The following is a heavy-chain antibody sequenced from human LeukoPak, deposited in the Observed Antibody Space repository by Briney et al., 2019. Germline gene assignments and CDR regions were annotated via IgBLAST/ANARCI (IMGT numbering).Heavy chain of an antibody. J-gene: IGHJ4*02. Sequence: SETLSLTCSVSGDSINDYYWNWIRQPPGKGLEWIGYMSSRGSTNYNPSPKSRVTIVVDTSKNQFSLRLSSVTAADTAIYYCARDRSGRYGNYFDYWGQGALVSVSS. V-gene: IGHV4-59*01. D-gene: IGHD2-15*01. CDR1: GDSINDYY. CDR2: MSSRGST. CDR3: ARDRSGRYGNYFDY.